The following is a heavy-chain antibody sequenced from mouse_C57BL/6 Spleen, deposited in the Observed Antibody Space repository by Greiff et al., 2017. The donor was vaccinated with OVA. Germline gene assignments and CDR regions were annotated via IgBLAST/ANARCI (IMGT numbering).Heavy chain of an antibody. CDR1: GYTFTSYW. Sequence: VQLQQPGAELVQPGASVKLSCKASGYTFTSYWMHWVKQRPGQGLEWIGMIHPNSGSTNYNEKFKSKATLTVDKSSSTAYMQLSSLTSEDSAVYYCAPFYYGSSYFDDWGQGTTLTVSS. CDR3: APFYYGSSYFDD. V-gene: IGHV1-64*01. D-gene: IGHD1-1*01. J-gene: IGHJ2*01. CDR2: IHPNSGST.